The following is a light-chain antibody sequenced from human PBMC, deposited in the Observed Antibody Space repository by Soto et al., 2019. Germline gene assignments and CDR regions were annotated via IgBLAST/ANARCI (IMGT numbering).Light chain of an antibody. CDR2: KAS. Sequence: DIQMTQSPSTLSASVGDRVTITCRASQSVGSWLAWYQQKPGKAPKLLIYKASSLESGVPSRFSGSGSGTEFSLTSSSLQPDDFASYHCQQYGSSSPWTVGQGTKVEIK. J-gene: IGKJ1*01. V-gene: IGKV1-5*03. CDR3: QQYGSSSPWT. CDR1: QSVGSW.